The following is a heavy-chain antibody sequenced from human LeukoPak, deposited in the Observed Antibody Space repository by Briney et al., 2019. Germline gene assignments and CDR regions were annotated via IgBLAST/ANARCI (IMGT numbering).Heavy chain of an antibody. Sequence: SGGSLRLSCAASGFTISSYAMNWVRQAPGKGLEWVSYISSSSSPINYADSVKGRFTISRDNAKNSLYLQMNSLRGEDTAVYYCARDCRLNCARQPGFDSWGQGTLVTVSS. CDR1: GFTISSYA. D-gene: IGHD1-1*01. J-gene: IGHJ5*01. CDR3: ARDCRLNCARQPGFDS. V-gene: IGHV3-48*01. CDR2: ISSSSSPI.